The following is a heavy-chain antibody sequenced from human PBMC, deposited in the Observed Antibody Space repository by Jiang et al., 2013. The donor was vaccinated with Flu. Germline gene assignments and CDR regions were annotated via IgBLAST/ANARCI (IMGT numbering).Heavy chain of an antibody. V-gene: IGHV4-59*09. Sequence: KSRVTISVDTSKNQFSLKLSSVTAADTAVYYCARGVLGYFDGFRHYYGMDVWGQGTTVTVSS. J-gene: IGHJ6*02. D-gene: IGHD3-9*01. CDR3: ARGVLGYFDGFRHYYGMDV.